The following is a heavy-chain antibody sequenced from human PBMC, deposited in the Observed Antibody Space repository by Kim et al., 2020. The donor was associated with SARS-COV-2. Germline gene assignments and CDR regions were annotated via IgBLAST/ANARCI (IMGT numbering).Heavy chain of an antibody. CDR3: AKDSIILRFLEWDLAAFDY. J-gene: IGHJ4*02. CDR2: ISYDGSNK. Sequence: GGSLRLSCAASGFTFSSYGMHWVRQAPGKGLEWVAVISYDGSNKYYADSVKGRFTISRDNSKNTLYLQMNSLRAEDTAVYYCAKDSIILRFLEWDLAAFDYWGQGTLVTVSS. D-gene: IGHD3-3*01. V-gene: IGHV3-30*18. CDR1: GFTFSSYG.